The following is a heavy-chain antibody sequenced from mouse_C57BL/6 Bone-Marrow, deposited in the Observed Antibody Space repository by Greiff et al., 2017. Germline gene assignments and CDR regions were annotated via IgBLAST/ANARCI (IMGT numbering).Heavy chain of an antibody. D-gene: IGHD2-1*01. CDR2: IWRGGST. V-gene: IGHV2-5*01. Sequence: QVQLQQSGPGLVQPSQSLSITCTVSGFSLTSYGVHWVRQSPGKGLEWLGVIWRGGSTDYNAAFMSRLSITKDNSKSQVFFKMNSLQADDTGILYGAQMYYGNYEEAKDYWGQGNSVNVSS. CDR1: GFSLTSYG. J-gene: IGHJ4*01. CDR3: AQMYYGNYEEAKDY.